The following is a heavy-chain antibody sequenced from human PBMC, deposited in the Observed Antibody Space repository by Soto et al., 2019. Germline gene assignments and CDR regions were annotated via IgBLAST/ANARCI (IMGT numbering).Heavy chain of an antibody. CDR2: IIPIFGTA. CDR3: ARDRQDIVATRGFAAFDL. Sequence: QVQLVQSGAEVKKPGSSVKVSCKASGGTCSSYAISWVRQAPGQGLEWMGGIIPIFGTANYAQKFQGRGTITADESTSTAYMELSSLRYEDTAVYYCARDRQDIVATRGFAAFDLWGQGTMVTVSS. CDR1: GGTCSSYA. D-gene: IGHD5-12*01. V-gene: IGHV1-69*01. J-gene: IGHJ3*01.